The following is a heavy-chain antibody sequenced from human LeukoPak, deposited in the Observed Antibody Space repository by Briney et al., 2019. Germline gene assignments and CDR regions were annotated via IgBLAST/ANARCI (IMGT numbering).Heavy chain of an antibody. CDR1: GYTFTGYY. D-gene: IGHD3-22*01. J-gene: IGHJ2*01. V-gene: IGHV1-2*06. Sequence: ASVKVSCTASGYTFTGYYMHWVRQAPGQGLEWMGRINPNSGGTNYAQKFQGRVTMTRDTSISTAYMELSRLRSDDTAVYYCARADSSGYYGWYFDLWGRGTLVTVSS. CDR2: INPNSGGT. CDR3: ARADSSGYYGWYFDL.